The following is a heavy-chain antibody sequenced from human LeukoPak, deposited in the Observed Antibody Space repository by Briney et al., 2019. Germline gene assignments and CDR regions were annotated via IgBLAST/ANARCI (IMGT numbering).Heavy chain of an antibody. V-gene: IGHV3-7*01. Sequence: PGGSLRLSCAASGFTFSTYTMAWVRQAPGKGLEWVANIKEDGSEKYYVDSVKGRFTISRDNAKNSLYLQMNSLRAEDTAVYYCARGDEAVAGRNFDYWGQGTLVTVSS. J-gene: IGHJ4*02. D-gene: IGHD6-19*01. CDR1: GFTFSTYT. CDR3: ARGDEAVAGRNFDY. CDR2: IKEDGSEK.